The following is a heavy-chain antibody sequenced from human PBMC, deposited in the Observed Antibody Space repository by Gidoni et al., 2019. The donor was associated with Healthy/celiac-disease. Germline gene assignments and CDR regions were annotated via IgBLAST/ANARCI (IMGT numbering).Heavy chain of an antibody. Sequence: EVQLLESGGGLVPPGASLRLSCAASGFTFSSYAMSWVRQAPGKGLEWVSASSGSGGSTYYADSVKGRFTISRDNSKNTLYLQMNSLRAEDTAVYYCAKVHYDFWSGYFDYWGQGTLVTVSS. CDR1: GFTFSSYA. V-gene: IGHV3-23*01. J-gene: IGHJ4*02. D-gene: IGHD3-3*01. CDR3: AKVHYDFWSGYFDY. CDR2: SSGSGGST.